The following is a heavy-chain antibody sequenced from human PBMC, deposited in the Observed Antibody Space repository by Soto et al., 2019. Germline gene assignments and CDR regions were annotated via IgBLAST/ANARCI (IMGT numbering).Heavy chain of an antibody. CDR3: ARSVAVPGAHIDY. CDR2: IYYTGNT. D-gene: IGHD6-19*01. J-gene: IGHJ4*02. CDR1: GGSITNYY. V-gene: IGHV4-59*01. Sequence: PSETLSLTCTVPGGSITNYYWTWIRQFPGKRLEWLAYIYYTGNTNSSPSLRSRVTISVDTSKNEFSLRLSSVTAADTAVYFCARSVAVPGAHIDYWGQGTQVTVSS.